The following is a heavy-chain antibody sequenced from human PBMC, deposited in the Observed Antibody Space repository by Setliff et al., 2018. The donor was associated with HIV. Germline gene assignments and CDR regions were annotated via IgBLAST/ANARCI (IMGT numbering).Heavy chain of an antibody. CDR2: IYTSGST. CDR3: AGSWSGYPLSFGY. D-gene: IGHD3-3*01. J-gene: IGHJ4*02. CDR1: GGSISSGSYY. Sequence: PSETLSLTCTVSGGSISSGSYYWSWIRQPAGKGLEWIGRIYTSGSTNYNPSLKSRVTISVDTSKNQFSLKPSSVTAADTAVYYCAGSWSGYPLSFGYWGQGTLVTVSS. V-gene: IGHV4-61*02.